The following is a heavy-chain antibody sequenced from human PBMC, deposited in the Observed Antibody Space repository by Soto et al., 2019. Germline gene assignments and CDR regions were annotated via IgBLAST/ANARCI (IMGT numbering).Heavy chain of an antibody. Sequence: GPMLVNPTHTLTLNCAFSLYSLSTTGEGVGCFREPLEKAPEWLSLIYWDDDVRYSPSLRNRLTITNDTAENQVVLTMTNIDLLDTATYFCVHRTVSTGAWFDPWGQGILVTVSS. CDR1: LYSLSTTGEG. D-gene: IGHD4-4*01. V-gene: IGHV2-5*02. J-gene: IGHJ5*02. CDR3: VHRTVSTGAWFDP. CDR2: IYWDDDV.